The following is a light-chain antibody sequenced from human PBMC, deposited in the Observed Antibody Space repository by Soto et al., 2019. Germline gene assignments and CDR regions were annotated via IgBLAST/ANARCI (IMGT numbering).Light chain of an antibody. CDR1: SSDVGGYNY. CDR2: EVD. Sequence: QAVVTQPASVSGSPGQSITISCTGTSSDVGGYNYVSWYQQYPGKAPKLMIYEVDNRPSGVSNRFSGSKSGNTASLTISGLQAEDEADYYCSSYTTTNTYVFGTGTKLTVL. J-gene: IGLJ1*01. CDR3: SSYTTTNTYV. V-gene: IGLV2-14*01.